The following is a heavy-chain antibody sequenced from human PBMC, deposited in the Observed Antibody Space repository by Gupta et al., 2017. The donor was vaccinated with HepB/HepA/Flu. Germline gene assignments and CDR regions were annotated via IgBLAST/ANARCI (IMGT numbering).Heavy chain of an antibody. CDR1: GFSFGDYG. J-gene: IGHJ4*02. CDR2: IRSKAFGATT. CDR3: TKFWSGKIDH. Sequence: EVQLVESGGGLVQRGRSLRLSCTASGFSFGDYGMSWVRQAPGKGLEWVGFIRSKAFGATTKYAAAVKGRFTILRDYSKSIAYLQMISLKTEDTAVYYCTKFWSGKIDHWGQGTLVTVSS. D-gene: IGHD3-3*01. V-gene: IGHV3-49*04.